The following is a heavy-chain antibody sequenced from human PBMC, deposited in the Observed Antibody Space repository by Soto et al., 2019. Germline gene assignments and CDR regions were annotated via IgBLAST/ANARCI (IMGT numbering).Heavy chain of an antibody. D-gene: IGHD6-13*01. CDR3: ARARATIAAAAIFDC. Sequence: PTETLSLTCAVSGGSISTSNWWSWVRQPPGKGLEWIGEVYRTGSTNYNPSLESRLTISVDKSKNQFSLKLTSVTAADTAVYYCARARATIAAAAIFDCWGQGTLVTGSS. CDR1: GGSISTSNW. J-gene: IGHJ4*02. CDR2: VYRTGST. V-gene: IGHV4-4*02.